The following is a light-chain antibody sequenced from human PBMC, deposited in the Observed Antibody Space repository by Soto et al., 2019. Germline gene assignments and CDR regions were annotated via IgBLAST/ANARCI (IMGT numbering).Light chain of an antibody. CDR1: SSDIGGFYY. J-gene: IGLJ1*01. V-gene: IGLV2-14*01. Sequence: QSALTQPASVSGSHGQSITISCTGTSSDIGGFYYVSWYQHHPGKDPKLMIYQVSNRPSGVSNRFSGSKSGNTASLTISGLQAEDEADYFCSSYSSSSTFYVFGAGTKLTVL. CDR2: QVS. CDR3: SSYSSSSTFYV.